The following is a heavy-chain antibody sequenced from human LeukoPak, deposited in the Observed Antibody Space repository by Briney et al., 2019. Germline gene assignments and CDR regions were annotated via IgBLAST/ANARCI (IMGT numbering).Heavy chain of an antibody. CDR3: AKDLSVAGEFDY. J-gene: IGHJ4*02. Sequence: GGSLRLSCAASGFTFSSYAMSWVRQAPGKGLEWVLAISGSGGSTYYADSVKGRFTISRDNSKNTLYLQMNSLRAEDTAVYYCAKDLSVAGEFDYWGQGTLVTVSS. CDR2: ISGSGGST. V-gene: IGHV3-23*01. D-gene: IGHD2-15*01. CDR1: GFTFSSYA.